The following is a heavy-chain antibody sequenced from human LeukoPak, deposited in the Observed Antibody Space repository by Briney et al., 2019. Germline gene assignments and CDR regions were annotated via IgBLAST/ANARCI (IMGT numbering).Heavy chain of an antibody. D-gene: IGHD3-10*01. V-gene: IGHV1-18*01. Sequence: ASVKVSCKASGYTFTSYGISWVRQAPGQGLEWMGWISAYNGNTNYAQKFQGRVTMTRDTSISTAYMELSRLRSDDTAVYYCARASYYGSGSPFDYWGQGTLVTVSS. CDR3: ARASYYGSGSPFDY. CDR2: ISAYNGNT. CDR1: GYTFTSYG. J-gene: IGHJ4*02.